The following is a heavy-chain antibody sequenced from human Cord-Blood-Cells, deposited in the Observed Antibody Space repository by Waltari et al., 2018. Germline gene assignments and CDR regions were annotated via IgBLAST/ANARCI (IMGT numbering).Heavy chain of an antibody. J-gene: IGHJ4*02. Sequence: EVQLVQSGAEVKKPGESLKISCKGSGYSFTSYWIGWVHQMPGKGLEWMGIIYPGDSDTRYSPSFQGQVTISADKSISTAYLQWSSLKASDTAMYYCARRSDSSSWYRHFDYWGQGTLVTVSS. V-gene: IGHV5-51*07. D-gene: IGHD6-13*01. CDR3: ARRSDSSSWYRHFDY. CDR2: IYPGDSDT. CDR1: GYSFTSYW.